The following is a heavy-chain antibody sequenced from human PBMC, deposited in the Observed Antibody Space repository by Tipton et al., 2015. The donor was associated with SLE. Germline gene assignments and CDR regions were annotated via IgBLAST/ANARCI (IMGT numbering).Heavy chain of an antibody. CDR2: ISYDGSNR. J-gene: IGHJ1*01. Sequence: RSLRLSCAASGFTFSTYAMHWVRQAPGKGLEWVAGISYDGSNRYYADSVKGRFTISRDNSKNTLSLQMNSLRPEDTAVFFCARESGYHEYFQNWGQGTLITVSS. CDR3: ARESGYHEYFQN. CDR1: GFTFSTYA. D-gene: IGHD3-3*01. V-gene: IGHV3-30*04.